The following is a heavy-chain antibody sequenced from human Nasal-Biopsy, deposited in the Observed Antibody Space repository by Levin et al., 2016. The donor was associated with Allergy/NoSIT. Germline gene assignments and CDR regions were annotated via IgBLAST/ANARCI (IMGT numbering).Heavy chain of an antibody. D-gene: IGHD3-3*01. CDR2: IYYSGTT. Sequence: SETLSLTCTVSGGSISSSSYYWGWIRQPPGKGLEWIGNIYYSGTTYYNPSLKSRVTISIDTSKNQFSLKLSSVTAADTAVYYCARCLTIFGVIIHMYNSYDPWGQGTLVTVSS. CDR1: GGSISSSSYY. V-gene: IGHV4-39*01. J-gene: IGHJ5*02. CDR3: ARCLTIFGVIIHMYNSYDP.